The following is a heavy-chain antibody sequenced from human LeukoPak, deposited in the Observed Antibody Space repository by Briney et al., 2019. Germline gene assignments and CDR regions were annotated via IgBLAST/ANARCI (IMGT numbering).Heavy chain of an antibody. Sequence: ASVKVSCKASGYTFTSYYMHWVRQAPGQGLEWMGIINPSGGSTSYAQKFQGRVTMTRDMSTSTVYMELSSLRSEDTAVYYCATLPRIAAAGRWGQNWFDPWGQGTLVTVSS. CDR3: ATLPRIAAAGRWGQNWFDP. CDR2: INPSGGST. V-gene: IGHV1-46*01. J-gene: IGHJ5*02. CDR1: GYTFTSYY. D-gene: IGHD6-13*01.